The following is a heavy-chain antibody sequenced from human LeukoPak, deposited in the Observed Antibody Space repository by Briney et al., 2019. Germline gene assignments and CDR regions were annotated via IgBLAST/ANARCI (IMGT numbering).Heavy chain of an antibody. CDR3: ASGYYGDYVIFDY. Sequence: ASVKVSCKASGGTFSSYAISWVRQAPGQGLEWMGGIIPIFGTANYAQKFQGRVTITADKSTSTVYMELSSLRSEDTAVYYCASGYYGDYVIFDYWGQGTLVTVSS. D-gene: IGHD4-17*01. J-gene: IGHJ4*02. CDR1: GGTFSSYA. CDR2: IIPIFGTA. V-gene: IGHV1-69*06.